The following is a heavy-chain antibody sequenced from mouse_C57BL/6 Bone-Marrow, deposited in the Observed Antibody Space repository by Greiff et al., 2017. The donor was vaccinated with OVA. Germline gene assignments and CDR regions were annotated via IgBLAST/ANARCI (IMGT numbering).Heavy chain of an antibody. CDR1: GYTFTSYW. CDR2: INPSSGYT. CDR3: ARTPLYYDYDGYAMDY. Sequence: VMLVESGAELAKPGASVKLSCKASGYTFTSYWMHWVKQRPGQGLEWIGYINPSSGYTKYNQKFKDKATLTADKSSSTAYMQLSSLTYEDSAVYYCARTPLYYDYDGYAMDYWGQGTSVTVSS. J-gene: IGHJ4*01. V-gene: IGHV1-7*01. D-gene: IGHD2-4*01.